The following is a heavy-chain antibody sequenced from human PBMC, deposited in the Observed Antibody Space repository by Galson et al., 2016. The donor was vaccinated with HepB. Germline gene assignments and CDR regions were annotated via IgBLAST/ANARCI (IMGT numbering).Heavy chain of an antibody. J-gene: IGHJ4*02. CDR1: GFTVSTNY. V-gene: IGHV3-53*01. CDR2: IYPIGET. CDR3: ARGNCSDVCYNNPDY. Sequence: SLRLSCAASGFTVSTNYMTWVRQAPGKGLEWLSVIYPIGETHYADSVKGRFTISRDISKNMVYLQMNSLRAEDSAVYHCARGNCSDVCYNNPDYWGQGTLVTVSS. D-gene: IGHD3-10*01.